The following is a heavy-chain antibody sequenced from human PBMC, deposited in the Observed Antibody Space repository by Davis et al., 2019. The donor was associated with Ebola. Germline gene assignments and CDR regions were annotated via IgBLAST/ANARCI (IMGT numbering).Heavy chain of an antibody. Sequence: GESLKISCAASGFTFSSHWMSWVRQAPGKGLEWVANIKYDGGEKYYVDSVKGRFTISRDNSKNTLYLQMNSLRAEDTAVYYCARGVRVGGVEYYGMDVWGKGTTGTVSS. CDR3: ARGVRVGGVEYYGMDV. D-gene: IGHD1-26*01. V-gene: IGHV3-7*01. CDR1: GFTFSSHW. J-gene: IGHJ6*04. CDR2: IKYDGGEK.